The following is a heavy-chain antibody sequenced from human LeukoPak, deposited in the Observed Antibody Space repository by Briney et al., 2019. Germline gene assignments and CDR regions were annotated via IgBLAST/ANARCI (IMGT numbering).Heavy chain of an antibody. V-gene: IGHV1-3*01. CDR1: GNAFITYA. CDR3: ASDAFDI. Sequence: ASVKVSCKASGNAFITYAMYWVRQAPAQRLEWMGWINDGDGDTRYSQRFQGRVTMTRDTSARTAYMEVNSVRSEDTAVYYCASDAFDIWGQGTMVTVSS. J-gene: IGHJ3*02. CDR2: INDGDGDT.